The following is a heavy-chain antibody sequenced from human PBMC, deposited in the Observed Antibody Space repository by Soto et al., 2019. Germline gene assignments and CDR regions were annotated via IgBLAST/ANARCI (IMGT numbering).Heavy chain of an antibody. Sequence: SETLSLTCTVSGGSISSYDWSWIRQPPGKGLEWIGYIYYSGSTNYNPSLKSRVTISVDTSKNQFSLKLSSVTAADTAVYYCARGGYCSSTSCYSRGYYYYYMDVWGKGTTVTVSS. CDR2: IYYSGST. CDR1: GGSISSYD. J-gene: IGHJ6*03. V-gene: IGHV4-59*01. D-gene: IGHD2-2*01. CDR3: ARGGYCSSTSCYSRGYYYYYMDV.